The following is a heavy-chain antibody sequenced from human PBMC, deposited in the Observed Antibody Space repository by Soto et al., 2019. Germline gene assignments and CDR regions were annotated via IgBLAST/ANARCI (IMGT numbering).Heavy chain of an antibody. CDR1: GGTFSSYT. CDR2: IIPMLGIA. D-gene: IGHD5-12*01. V-gene: IGHV1-69*02. Sequence: QDQLVQSGAEVKKPGSSVKVSCKASGGTFSSYTISWVRQAPGQGLKRMGRIIPMLGIANYAQKFQGRVTITADKSTSTAYMELSSLRSEDTAVYYCAGAGCDSGYDRSAFDIWGQGTMVTVSS. J-gene: IGHJ3*02. CDR3: AGAGCDSGYDRSAFDI.